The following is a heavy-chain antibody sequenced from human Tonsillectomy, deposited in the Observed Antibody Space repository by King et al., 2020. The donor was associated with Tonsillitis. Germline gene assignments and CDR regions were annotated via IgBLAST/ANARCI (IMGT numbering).Heavy chain of an antibody. J-gene: IGHJ4*02. V-gene: IGHV3-7*01. CDR2: IKQEGSEK. D-gene: IGHD3-3*01. CDR3: ASGYYDFWCGYYPFY. Sequence: VQLVESGGGLVQPGGSLRLSCAASGFTFSSYWISWGRQAPGKGLEWVANIKQEGSEKYYVDSVKGRFTISRDNAKNSLYLQMNSLRAEDTAVYYCASGYYDFWCGYYPFYWGQGTLVTVSS. CDR1: GFTFSSYW.